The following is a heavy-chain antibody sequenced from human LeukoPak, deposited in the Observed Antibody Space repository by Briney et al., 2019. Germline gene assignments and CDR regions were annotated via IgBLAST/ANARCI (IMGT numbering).Heavy chain of an antibody. V-gene: IGHV1-18*01. CDR2: ISAYNGNT. CDR3: ATSLAVAGGFDY. CDR1: GYTFTSYG. J-gene: IGHJ4*02. Sequence: ASVKVSCKASGYTFTSYGISWVRQAPGQGLEWMGWISAYNGNTNYAQKLQGRVTMTTDTSTSTAYMELSSLGSEDTAVYYCATSLAVAGGFDYWGQGTLVTVSS. D-gene: IGHD6-19*01.